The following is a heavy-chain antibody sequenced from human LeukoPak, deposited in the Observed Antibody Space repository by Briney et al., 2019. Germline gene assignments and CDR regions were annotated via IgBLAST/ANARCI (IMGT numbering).Heavy chain of an antibody. J-gene: IGHJ4*02. CDR2: ISGSGGST. CDR3: AKDPKGGGSCCY. D-gene: IGHD6-13*01. Sequence: EGSLRLSCAASGFTFSSYAMSWVRQAPGKGLEWVSAISGSGGSTYYADSVKGRFTISRDNSKNTLYLQMNGLRAEDTAVYYCAKDPKGGGSCCYWGQGTLVTVSS. CDR1: GFTFSSYA. V-gene: IGHV3-23*01.